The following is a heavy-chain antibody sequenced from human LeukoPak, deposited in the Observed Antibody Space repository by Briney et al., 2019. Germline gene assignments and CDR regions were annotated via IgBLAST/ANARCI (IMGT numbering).Heavy chain of an antibody. CDR3: ARGLFLDILTGYPRLYDAFDI. Sequence: SGTLSLTCAVYGGSFSGYYWSWIRQPPGKGLEWIGEINHSGSTDYNPSLKSRVTISVDTSKNQFSLKLSSVTAADTAVYYCARGLFLDILTGYPRLYDAFDIWGQGTMVTVSS. D-gene: IGHD3-9*01. V-gene: IGHV4-34*01. J-gene: IGHJ3*02. CDR1: GGSFSGYY. CDR2: INHSGST.